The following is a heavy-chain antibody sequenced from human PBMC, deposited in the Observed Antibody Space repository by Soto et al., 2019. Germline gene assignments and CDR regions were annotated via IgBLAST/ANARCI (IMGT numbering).Heavy chain of an antibody. CDR3: ARPEYSGSNFSFDY. V-gene: IGHV4-39*01. CDR2: IYASGTT. J-gene: IGHJ4*02. Sequence: QLQLHESGPGLVKPSETLSLTCTVSGGSISSGSYYWGWIRQSPGKGLEWIGNIYASGTTYYNPSLKSRVTISVDKSKNQFSLKLSSVTAADTAVYYCARPEYSGSNFSFDYWGQGILVTVSS. CDR1: GGSISSGSYY. D-gene: IGHD1-26*01.